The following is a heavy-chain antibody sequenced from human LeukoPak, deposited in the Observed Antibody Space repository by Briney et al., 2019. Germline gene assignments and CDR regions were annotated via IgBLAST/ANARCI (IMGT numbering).Heavy chain of an antibody. CDR1: GYSFTSYW. V-gene: IGHV5-51*01. J-gene: IGHJ4*02. CDR2: IYPGDSDT. Sequence: GESLKISCKGSGYSFTSYWIGWARQMPGKGLEWMGIIYPGDSDTGYSPSFQGQVTISADKSISTAYLQWSSLKASDTAMYYCARWSGGTAMDNSFDYWGQGTLVTVSS. CDR3: ARWSGGTAMDNSFDY. D-gene: IGHD5-18*01.